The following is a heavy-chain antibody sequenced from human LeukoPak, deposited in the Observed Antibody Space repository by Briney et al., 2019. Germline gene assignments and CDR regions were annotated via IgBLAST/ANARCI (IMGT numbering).Heavy chain of an antibody. CDR3: AKSPLVRGVIPLFDY. J-gene: IGHJ4*02. CDR2: ISGSGGDT. Sequence: GGSLRLSCAASGFIFSGHAMIWVRQAPGKGLEWVSLISGSGGDTYYRDSVKGRFTISRDNSKNTVYLQMNSLRAEDTAVYYCAKSPLVRGVIPLFDYWGQGTLVTVSS. V-gene: IGHV3-23*01. D-gene: IGHD3-10*01. CDR1: GFIFSGHA.